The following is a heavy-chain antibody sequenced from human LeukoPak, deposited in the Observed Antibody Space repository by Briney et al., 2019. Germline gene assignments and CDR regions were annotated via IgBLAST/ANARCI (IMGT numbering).Heavy chain of an antibody. CDR1: GGSFSGYY. J-gene: IGHJ5*01. V-gene: IGHV4-34*01. D-gene: IGHD5-24*01. CDR2: INHSGST. CDR3: ATDIIRSDGYNFDS. Sequence: SETLSLTCAVYGGSFSGYYWSWIRQPPGKGLEWIGEINHSGSTNYNPSLKSRVTISVDTSKNQFSLKLTSVTAADTAIYYCATDIIRSDGYNFDSWGQGTLVTVSS.